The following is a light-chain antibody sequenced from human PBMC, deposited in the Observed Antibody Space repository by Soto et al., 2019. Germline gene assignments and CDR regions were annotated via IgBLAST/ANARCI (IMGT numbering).Light chain of an antibody. V-gene: IGLV2-14*01. CDR2: EVS. CDR1: SSDVGGYNY. CDR3: SSYTGHSTLD. Sequence: QSALTQPASVSGSPGQSITISCTGTSSDVGGYNYVSWYQQHPGKAPKLMIYEVSNRPSGVSNRFSGSKSGNTASLTISGLQADDEADYYWSSYTGHSTLDFGAGTKLTVL. J-gene: IGLJ1*01.